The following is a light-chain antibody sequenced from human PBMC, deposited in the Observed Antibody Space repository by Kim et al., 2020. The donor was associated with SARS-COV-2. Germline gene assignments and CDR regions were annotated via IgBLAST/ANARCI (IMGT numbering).Light chain of an antibody. V-gene: IGKV1-33*01. CDR1: QDISTN. CDR3: QQFDDMPLT. Sequence: DIQLTQSPSSLSASVGDRVTFACQASQDISTNLNWYQQRPGKAPKVLIYDASTLEAGVPSRFSGSGYGTEFTFTISSLQPEDVATYYCQQFDDMPLTFGGGTKVDIK. CDR2: DAS. J-gene: IGKJ4*01.